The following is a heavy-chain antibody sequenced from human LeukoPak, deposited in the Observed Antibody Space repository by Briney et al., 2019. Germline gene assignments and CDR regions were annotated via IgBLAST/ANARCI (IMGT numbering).Heavy chain of an antibody. Sequence: ASVKVSCKTSGYTFTSYGINWVRQAPGQGLEWMGRISAHNGNANYAQKFQGRVTMTTDTLATTAYMELRSLRSDDTAVYYCARGDEESGFSPWGQGTLVTVSS. CDR3: ARGDEESGFSP. J-gene: IGHJ5*02. CDR1: GYTFTSYG. CDR2: ISAHNGNA. D-gene: IGHD3-22*01. V-gene: IGHV1-18*01.